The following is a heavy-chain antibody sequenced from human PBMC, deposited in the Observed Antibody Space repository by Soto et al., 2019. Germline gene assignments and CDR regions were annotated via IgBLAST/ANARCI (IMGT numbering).Heavy chain of an antibody. V-gene: IGHV4-59*08. CDR2: IYYSGST. J-gene: IGHJ5*02. Sequence: SETLSLTCTVSGGSISTYYWSWIRQSPGKGLEWIGYIYYSGSTKYNPSLKSRVTMSVDTSKNQFSLKVSSVTAADTAVYFCGRHNWNYPFDPWGQGTLVTVSS. D-gene: IGHD1-7*01. CDR1: GGSISTYY. CDR3: GRHNWNYPFDP.